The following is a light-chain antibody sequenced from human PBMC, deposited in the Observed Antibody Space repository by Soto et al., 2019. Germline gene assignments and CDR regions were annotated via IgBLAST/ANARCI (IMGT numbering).Light chain of an antibody. J-gene: IGLJ3*02. Sequence: QSVLTQPPSVSGAPGQRVTISCTGSSSNIGAGYDVHWYQQFPRTAPKLLIYGNSNRPSGVPDRFSGSKSGTSASLAITGLQAEDEAHYYCQSYDSSRGVFGGGTKLTVL. CDR1: SSNIGAGYD. CDR3: QSYDSSRGV. V-gene: IGLV1-40*01. CDR2: GNS.